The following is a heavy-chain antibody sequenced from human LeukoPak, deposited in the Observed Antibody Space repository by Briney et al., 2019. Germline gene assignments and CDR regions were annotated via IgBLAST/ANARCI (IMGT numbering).Heavy chain of an antibody. CDR2: IYYSGST. D-gene: IGHD3-3*01. CDR3: ARSYYDFWSGYQQGWFDP. CDR1: GGSISSSSYY. J-gene: IGHJ5*02. V-gene: IGHV4-39*07. Sequence: PSETLSLTCTVSGGSISSSSYYWGWIRQPPGKGLEWIGSIYYSGSTYYNPSLKSRVTISVDTSKNQFSLKLSSVTAADTAVYYCARSYYDFWSGYQQGWFDPWGQGTLVTVSS.